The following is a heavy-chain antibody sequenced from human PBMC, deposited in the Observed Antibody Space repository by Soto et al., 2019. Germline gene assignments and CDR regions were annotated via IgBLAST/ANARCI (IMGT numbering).Heavy chain of an antibody. CDR2: ISSSGSTI. CDR3: ARDRSSTTYQNWFDP. V-gene: IGHV3-48*03. CDR1: GFTFSSYE. J-gene: IGHJ5*02. Sequence: EVQLVESGGGLVQPGGSLRLSCAASGFTFSSYEMNWVRQAPGKGLEWVSYISSSGSTIYYADSVKGRFTISRDNAKNSLYLQMNSLTAEDTAVYYCARDRSSTTYQNWFDPWGQGTLVTVSS. D-gene: IGHD1-1*01.